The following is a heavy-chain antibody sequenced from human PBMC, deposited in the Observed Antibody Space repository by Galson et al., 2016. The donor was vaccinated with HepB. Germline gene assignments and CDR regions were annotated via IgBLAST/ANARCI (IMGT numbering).Heavy chain of an antibody. Sequence: SLRLSCAASGFIFDDYTMHWVRQAPGKGLEWVSLISWDGGIIHYADPVKGRFAISRDNSKNALYLQMDSLRTEDGALYYCAKDYSASWFLDYWGQGTLVTVSS. CDR3: AKDYSASWFLDY. CDR1: GFIFDDYT. J-gene: IGHJ4*02. V-gene: IGHV3-43*01. D-gene: IGHD2-2*01. CDR2: ISWDGGII.